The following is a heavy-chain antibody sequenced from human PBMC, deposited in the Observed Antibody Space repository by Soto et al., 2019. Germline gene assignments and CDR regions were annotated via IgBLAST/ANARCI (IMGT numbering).Heavy chain of an antibody. CDR1: GGSFSGYY. Sequence: ETLSLTCAVYGGSFSGYYWSWIRQPPGKGLEWIGEINHSGSTNYNPSLKSRVTISVDTSKNQFSLKLSSVTAADTAVYYCARGVRGNNWFDPWGQGTLVTVSS. V-gene: IGHV4-34*01. J-gene: IGHJ5*02. CDR2: INHSGST. D-gene: IGHD6-25*01. CDR3: ARGVRGNNWFDP.